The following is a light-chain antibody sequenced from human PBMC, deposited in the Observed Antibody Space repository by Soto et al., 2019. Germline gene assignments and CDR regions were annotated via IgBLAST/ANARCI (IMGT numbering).Light chain of an antibody. CDR1: TSNIGSNT. CDR2: SNN. V-gene: IGLV1-44*01. CDR3: AAWDDGLNGYV. J-gene: IGLJ1*01. Sequence: QSVLTQPPSASGTAGQRVTISCSGSTSNIGSNTVNWHQQLPGTAPKTLIYSNNQRPSGVPDRFSGSKSGTSGSLAISGLLSEDEADYYCAAWDDGLNGYVFGTGTKVTVL.